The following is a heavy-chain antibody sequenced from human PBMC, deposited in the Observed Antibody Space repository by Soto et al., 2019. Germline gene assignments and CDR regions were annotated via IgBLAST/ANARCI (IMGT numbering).Heavy chain of an antibody. CDR2: IKPDESEK. Sequence: GSLRLSCTASGLTFSDSWMTWVRQAPGKGLEWVARIKPDESEKKYADSVKGRFSISRDNAKNSMYLQMDSLRGEDTAVYYCVRGGSNYASWGQGTLVTVSS. J-gene: IGHJ5*02. D-gene: IGHD4-4*01. CDR3: VRGGSNYAS. V-gene: IGHV3-7*01. CDR1: GLTFSDSW.